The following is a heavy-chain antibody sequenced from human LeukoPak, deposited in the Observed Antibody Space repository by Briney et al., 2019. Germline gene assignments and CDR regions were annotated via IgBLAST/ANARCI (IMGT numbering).Heavy chain of an antibody. CDR2: ISGSGDST. Sequence: GGSLRLSCAASGFTFSIYAMSWVRQAPGKGLEWVATISGSGDSTYYTDSVQGRFTISRDNAKNSLYLQMNSLRAEDTAVYYCARDNYYGSGSYYNREINWFDPWGQGTLVTVSS. V-gene: IGHV3-23*01. CDR3: ARDNYYGSGSYYNREINWFDP. CDR1: GFTFSIYA. D-gene: IGHD3-10*01. J-gene: IGHJ5*02.